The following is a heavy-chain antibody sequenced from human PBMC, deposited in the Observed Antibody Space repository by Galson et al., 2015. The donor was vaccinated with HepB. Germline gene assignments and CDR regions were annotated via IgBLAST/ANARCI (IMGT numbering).Heavy chain of an antibody. CDR2: ISYNGRYT. CDR3: ARARGQGAGDYENWYFDL. D-gene: IGHD3-16*01. CDR1: GFTFNIYP. V-gene: IGHV3-30*04. J-gene: IGHJ2*01. Sequence: SLRLSCAGPGFTFNIYPMHWVRQPPGKGLEWVSVISYNGRYTNYADSGKGRFTIFRDNSKNTVYLQMNSLTPDETAVYFCARARGQGAGDYENWYFDLWGRGTLVTVSS.